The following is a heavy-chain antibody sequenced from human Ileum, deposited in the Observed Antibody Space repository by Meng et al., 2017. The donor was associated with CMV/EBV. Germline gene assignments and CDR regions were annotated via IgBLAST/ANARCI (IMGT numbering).Heavy chain of an antibody. J-gene: IGHJ5*02. V-gene: IGHV1-2*02. CDR3: ARGVGTSWFDP. Sequence: SCEASGYTFIDYYIHWVRQAPGQGLEWMGWINPNSGGTNYAQRFQGRVTMTRDTSIITTYMELNSLRSDDTAVYFCARGVGTSWFDPWGQGTLVTVSS. CDR2: INPNSGGT. D-gene: IGHD2-8*01. CDR1: GYTFIDYY.